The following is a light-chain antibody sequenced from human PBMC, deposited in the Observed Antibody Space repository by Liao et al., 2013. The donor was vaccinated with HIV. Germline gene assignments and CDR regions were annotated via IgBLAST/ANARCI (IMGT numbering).Light chain of an antibody. Sequence: SYELTQPPSVSVSPGQTANITCSGDKLEDKYVCWYQQTPGQSPVLVIYQDTKRPSRIPERFSGSNSGNTATLTISGTQAMDEADYYCQAWDSSLAWKVFGTGTKVTVL. CDR3: QAWDSSLAWKV. V-gene: IGLV3-1*01. CDR2: QDT. CDR1: KLEDKY. J-gene: IGLJ1*01.